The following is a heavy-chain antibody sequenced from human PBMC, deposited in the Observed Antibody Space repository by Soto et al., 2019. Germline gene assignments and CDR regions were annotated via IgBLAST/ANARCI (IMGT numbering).Heavy chain of an antibody. Sequence: PSGPLSPTCTVAAGSISSGEDYWTWIRHTPWKGLDWIGYISYSGITYYNPSLHNRVSTPVDTSQSQFSLTLDSVTAAATAVYYCARRPDFRGHGWFDPSGQRILVT. CDR1: AGSISSGEDY. V-gene: IGHV4-30-4*01. CDR3: ARRPDFRGHGWFDP. J-gene: IGHJ5*02. CDR2: ISYSGIT. D-gene: IGHD5-12*01.